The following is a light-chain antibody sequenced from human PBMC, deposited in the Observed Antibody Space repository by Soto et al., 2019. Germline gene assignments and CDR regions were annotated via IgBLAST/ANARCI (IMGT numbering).Light chain of an antibody. CDR1: SSDIGTYNL. CDR3: CSYAGSGTDNYV. V-gene: IGLV2-23*01. J-gene: IGLJ1*01. CDR2: EGI. Sequence: QSALTXPASVSGSPGQSITISCTGTSSDIGTYNLVSWYQHYPGKAPKLMIYEGIKRPSGVSNRFSGSKSGNTAFLTISGLQAEDEADYYCCSYAGSGTDNYVFGSGTKVTVL.